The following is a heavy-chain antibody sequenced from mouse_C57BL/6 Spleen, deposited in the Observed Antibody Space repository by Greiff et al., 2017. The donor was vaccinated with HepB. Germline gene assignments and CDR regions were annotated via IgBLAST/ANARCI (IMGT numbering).Heavy chain of an antibody. J-gene: IGHJ1*03. CDR3: AREGIYYDYDDWYFDV. CDR2: INPGSGGT. D-gene: IGHD2-4*01. CDR1: GYAFTNYL. V-gene: IGHV1-54*01. Sequence: VKLQESGAELVRPGTSVKVSCKASGYAFTNYLIEWVKQRPGQGLEWIGVINPGSGGTNYNEKFKGKATLTADKSSSTAYMQLSSLTSEDSAVYFCAREGIYYDYDDWYFDVWGTGTTVTVSS.